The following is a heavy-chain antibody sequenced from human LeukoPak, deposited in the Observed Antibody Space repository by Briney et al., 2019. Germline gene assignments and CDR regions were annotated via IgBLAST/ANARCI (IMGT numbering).Heavy chain of an antibody. CDR2: IRYDGSNK. CDR1: GFTFSSYG. V-gene: IGHV3-30*02. D-gene: IGHD1-26*01. Sequence: TVGSLRLSCAAAGFTFSSYGMHGVRQARDKGLEWVEFIRYDGSNKYYADSVKVRFTISRDNSKNTLYLQMNSLRAEDTAVYYCAKDEGELLAYYYYMDAWGKGTTVTISS. CDR3: AKDEGELLAYYYYMDA. J-gene: IGHJ6*03.